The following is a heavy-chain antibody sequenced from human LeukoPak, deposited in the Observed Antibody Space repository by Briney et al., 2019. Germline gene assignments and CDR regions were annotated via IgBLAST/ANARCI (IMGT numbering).Heavy chain of an antibody. Sequence: GGSLRLSCAASGFTFGSYTMGWVRQAPGKGLEWVSTVSSGGGGTYYADSVKGRFTISRDNSNNTLHLQMNSPRVEDTAVYYCAKGIVGASPKGWFDPWGQGTLVTVSS. J-gene: IGHJ5*02. V-gene: IGHV3-23*01. CDR3: AKGIVGASPKGWFDP. CDR1: GFTFGSYT. CDR2: VSSGGGGT. D-gene: IGHD1-26*01.